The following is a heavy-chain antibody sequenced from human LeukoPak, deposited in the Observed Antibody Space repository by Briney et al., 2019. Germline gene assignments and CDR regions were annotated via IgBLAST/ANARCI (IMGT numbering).Heavy chain of an antibody. V-gene: IGHV3-23*01. CDR2: ISGSGGST. J-gene: IGHJ4*02. D-gene: IGHD3-22*01. CDR1: GFTFSSYG. CDR3: AKVNAYYYDSSGYFDY. Sequence: GGSLRLSCATSGFTFSSYGMTWVRRAPGKGLEWDSAISGSGGSTYYADSVKGRFTISRDNSKNTLYLQMNSLRAEDTAVYYCAKVNAYYYDSSGYFDYWGQGTLVTVSS.